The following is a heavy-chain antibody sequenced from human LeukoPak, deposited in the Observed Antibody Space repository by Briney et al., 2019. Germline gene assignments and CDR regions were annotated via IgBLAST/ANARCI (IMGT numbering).Heavy chain of an antibody. D-gene: IGHD1-26*01. J-gene: IGHJ6*03. CDR2: IIPIFGTA. CDR3: ARGPSTIGSGSYYDYYYMDV. V-gene: IGHV1-69*05. CDR1: GGTFSSYA. Sequence: GASVKVSCKASGGTFSSYAISWVRQVPGQGLEWMGGIIPIFGTANYAQKFQGRVTITTDESTSTAYMELSSLRSEDTAVYYCARGPSTIGSGSYYDYYYMDVWGKGTTVTVSS.